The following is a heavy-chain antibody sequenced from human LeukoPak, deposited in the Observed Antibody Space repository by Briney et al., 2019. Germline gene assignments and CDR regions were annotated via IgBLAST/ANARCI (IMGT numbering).Heavy chain of an antibody. D-gene: IGHD6-19*01. J-gene: IGHJ4*02. CDR1: GFTFSSYA. CDR3: ARGSIAVAGTVDY. CDR2: ISSNGGSA. V-gene: IGHV3-64*01. Sequence: GGSLRLSCAASGFTFSSYAMHWVRQAPGKGLEYVSAISSNGGSAYYANSVKGRFTISRDNSKNTLYLQMGSLRAEDMAVYYCARGSIAVAGTVDYWGQGTLVTVSS.